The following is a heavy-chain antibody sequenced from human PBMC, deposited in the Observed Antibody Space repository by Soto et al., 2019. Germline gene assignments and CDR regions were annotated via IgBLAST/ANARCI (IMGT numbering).Heavy chain of an antibody. J-gene: IGHJ5*02. Sequence: SETLSLTCTVSGGSVSSINYYWTWIRQPPGKGLEWIGYIYYSGSTNYNPSLKSRVTISVDTSKNQFSLKLRSVTAADTAFYYCARAFVGRGWFDRFDPWGPGSLVTVYS. CDR2: IYYSGST. D-gene: IGHD2-15*01. V-gene: IGHV4-61*01. CDR1: GGSVSSINYY. CDR3: ARAFVGRGWFDRFDP.